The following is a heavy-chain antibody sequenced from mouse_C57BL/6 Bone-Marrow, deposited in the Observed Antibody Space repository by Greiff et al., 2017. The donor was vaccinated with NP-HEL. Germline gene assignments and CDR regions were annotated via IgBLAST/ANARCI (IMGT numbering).Heavy chain of an antibody. J-gene: IGHJ4*01. CDR2: INPYNGGT. V-gene: IGHV1-19*01. Sequence: SGPVLVKPGASVKMSCKASGYTFTDYYMNWVKQSHGKSLEWIGVINPYNGGTSYNQKFKGKATLTVDKSSSTAYMELNSLTSEDSAVYYCARDDGYYHYYAMDYWGQGTSVTVSS. CDR3: ARDDGYYHYYAMDY. CDR1: GYTFTDYY. D-gene: IGHD2-3*01.